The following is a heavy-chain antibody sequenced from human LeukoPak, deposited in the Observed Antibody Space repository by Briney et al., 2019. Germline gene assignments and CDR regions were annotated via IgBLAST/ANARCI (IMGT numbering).Heavy chain of an antibody. V-gene: IGHV1-69*05. CDR1: GGTFSNYGHA. CDR2: IIPIFGTA. Sequence: SVKVSCKAAGGTFSNYGHAISWVRQAPGQGLEWMGGIIPIFGTANYAQKFQGRVTITTDESTSTAYMELSSLRSEDTAVYYCARAPYYYDSSGYSGWFDPWGQGTLVTVSS. CDR3: ARAPYYYDSSGYSGWFDP. D-gene: IGHD3-22*01. J-gene: IGHJ5*02.